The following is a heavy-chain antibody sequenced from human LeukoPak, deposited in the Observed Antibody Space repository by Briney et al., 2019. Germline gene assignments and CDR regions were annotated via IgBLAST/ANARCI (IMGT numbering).Heavy chain of an antibody. CDR2: IYPGDSDT. J-gene: IGHJ3*01. CDR3: ATQGTLTPHNAFDV. Sequence: GESLKISCPASGYDFANFWIVWVRQMPGKGLDWMGIIYPGDSDTRYSPSVQGQVTISADKSISTAYLRWSSLKASDTAMYYFATQGTLTPHNAFDVWGQGTLVTVSS. CDR1: GYDFANFW. V-gene: IGHV5-51*01. D-gene: IGHD2-15*01.